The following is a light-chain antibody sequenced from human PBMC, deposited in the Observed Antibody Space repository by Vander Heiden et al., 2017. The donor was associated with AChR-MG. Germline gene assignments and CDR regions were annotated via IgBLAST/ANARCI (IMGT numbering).Light chain of an antibody. Sequence: QSALPQPASVSGSPGQSVTISCTGTNSDVGGYNYVSWYQQHPGKAPKLISYDVSHRPSGVSNRFSGSRSGDTASLTISGLQADDEADYYCTSYTKSDTRGVFGGGTKLTVL. V-gene: IGLV2-14*03. J-gene: IGLJ3*02. CDR3: TSYTKSDTRGV. CDR1: NSDVGGYNY. CDR2: DVS.